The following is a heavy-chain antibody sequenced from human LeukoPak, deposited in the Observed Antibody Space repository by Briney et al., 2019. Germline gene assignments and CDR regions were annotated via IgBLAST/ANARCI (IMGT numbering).Heavy chain of an antibody. CDR3: ARKYSSSSGWFDP. CDR1: GGSISSYY. CDR2: IYTSGST. V-gene: IGHV4-4*09. J-gene: IGHJ5*02. D-gene: IGHD6-6*01. Sequence: ASETLSLTCTVSGGSISSYYWSWIRQPPGKGLEWIGYIYTSGSTNCNPSLKSRVTISVDTSKNQFSLKLSSVTAADTAVYYCARKYSSSSGWFDPWGQGTLVTVSS.